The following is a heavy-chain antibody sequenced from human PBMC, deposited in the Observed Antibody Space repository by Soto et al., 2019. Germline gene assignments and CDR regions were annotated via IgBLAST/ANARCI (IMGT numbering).Heavy chain of an antibody. CDR1: GFTFSHYG. CDR2: IWHHGGNK. V-gene: IGHV3-33*01. Sequence: ESGGGVVQPGRSLRLSCVASGFTFSHYGMHWVRQAPGKGLEWVAVIWHHGGNKYYADSVKGRFTISRDNARNTPYLQMDSLRGEDTGVYYCVSDETQLERRPSYGKDVWGRGTTVIVSS. J-gene: IGHJ6*02. D-gene: IGHD1-1*01. CDR3: VSDETQLERRPSYGKDV.